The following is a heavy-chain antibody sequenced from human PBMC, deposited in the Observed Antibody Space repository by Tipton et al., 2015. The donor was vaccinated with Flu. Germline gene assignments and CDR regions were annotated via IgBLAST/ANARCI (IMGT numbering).Heavy chain of an antibody. CDR2: VYYTGGI. D-gene: IGHD2/OR15-2a*01. V-gene: IGHV4-39*07. J-gene: IGHJ3*02. CDR3: ARLSLSFNAFDI. Sequence: TLSLTCTVSGGSIGVTTYYWGWIRQPPGKGLEYIGSVYYTGGIYFNPSLKSRVTVSIDTPKKQFSLKLNSVTAADTAVYYCARLSLSFNAFDIWGQGTTVIVSS. CDR1: GGSIGVTTYY.